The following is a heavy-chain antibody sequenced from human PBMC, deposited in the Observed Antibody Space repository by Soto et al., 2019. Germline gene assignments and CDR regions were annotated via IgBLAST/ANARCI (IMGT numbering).Heavy chain of an antibody. CDR1: GYTFSSYA. D-gene: IGHD2-2*01. CDR2: SLPVFGAT. V-gene: IGHV1-69*12. Sequence: QVQLVQSGAEVKKPGSSVKVSCKASGYTFSSYAITWVRQVPGQGLERMGGSLPVFGATDYPQRFKGRVTMTAYESTSTAYMELSTLKYEDTAVYYGARASKPVVQKHAFDIWGQGTLVSVSS. CDR3: ARASKPVVQKHAFDI. J-gene: IGHJ3*02.